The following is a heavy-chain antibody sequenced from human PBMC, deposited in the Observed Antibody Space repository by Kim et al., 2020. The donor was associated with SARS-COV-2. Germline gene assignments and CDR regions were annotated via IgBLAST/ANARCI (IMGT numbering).Heavy chain of an antibody. J-gene: IGHJ6*02. D-gene: IGHD3-3*01. Sequence: SETLSLTCTVSGGSISSGGYYWSWIRQHPGKGLEWIGYIYYSGSTYYNPSLKRRVTISVDTSKNQFSLKLSSVTAADTAVYYCARDAPDRLRFLEPNYGMDVWGQGTTVTVSS. CDR3: ARDAPDRLRFLEPNYGMDV. CDR1: GGSISSGGYY. CDR2: IYYSGST. V-gene: IGHV4-31*03.